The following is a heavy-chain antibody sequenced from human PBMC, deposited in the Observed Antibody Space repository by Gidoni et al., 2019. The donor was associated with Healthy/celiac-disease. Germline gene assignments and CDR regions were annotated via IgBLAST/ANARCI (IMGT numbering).Heavy chain of an antibody. CDR1: GFTFSSSA. J-gene: IGHJ6*03. CDR2: ISYDGSNK. V-gene: IGHV3-30-3*01. D-gene: IGHD1-1*01. Sequence: QVQLVESGGGVVQPGRSLRLSGAASGFTFSSSAMPWVRQAPGKGLEWVAGISYDGSNKYYADSVKGRFTISRDNSKNTLYLQMNSLRAEDTAVYYCAREAGTTGTTTPFYYYYMDVWGKGTTVTVSS. CDR3: AREAGTTGTTTPFYYYYMDV.